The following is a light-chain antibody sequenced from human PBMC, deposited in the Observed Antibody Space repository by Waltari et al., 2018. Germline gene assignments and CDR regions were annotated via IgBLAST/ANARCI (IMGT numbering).Light chain of an antibody. CDR2: AAS. J-gene: IGKJ1*01. CDR1: QSISRY. Sequence: DIQMTQFPSSLSASVGDRVTITCRASQSISRYLNWYQQKPGKAPKLLIYAASSLQTGVPSRFSGSGSGTDFTLTNSSLQLEDFATYYCQQSYSTLTWTFGQGTKVEIK. V-gene: IGKV1-39*01. CDR3: QQSYSTLTWT.